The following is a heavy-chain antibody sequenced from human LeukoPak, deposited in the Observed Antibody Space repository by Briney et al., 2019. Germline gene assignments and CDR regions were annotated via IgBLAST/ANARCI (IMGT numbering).Heavy chain of an antibody. D-gene: IGHD4-17*01. CDR2: ISYSGET. V-gene: IGHV4-59*01. CDR1: HDSLTSDY. CDR3: AKSHPAVTTTDWYFDL. Sequence: SETLSLTCTVSHDSLTSDYWSWIRQSPGKGLEWIGYISYSGETKYSPSLKRRVTISGDRSKNKFSLKMTSVTAADTAVYFCAKSHPAVTTTDWYFDLWGRGTLVTVSS. J-gene: IGHJ2*01.